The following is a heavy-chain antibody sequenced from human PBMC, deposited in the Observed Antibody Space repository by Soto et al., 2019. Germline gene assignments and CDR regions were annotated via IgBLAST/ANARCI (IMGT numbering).Heavy chain of an antibody. CDR3: AKDVQTYSWFDP. J-gene: IGHJ5*02. CDR2: ISYDGSNK. CDR1: GFTFSSYG. Sequence: AGGSLRLSCAASGFTFSSYGMHWVRQAPGKGLEWVAVISYDGSNKYYADSVKGRFTISRDNSKNTLYLQMNSLRAEDTAVDYCAKDVQTYSWFDPWGQGTLVTVSS. V-gene: IGHV3-30*18.